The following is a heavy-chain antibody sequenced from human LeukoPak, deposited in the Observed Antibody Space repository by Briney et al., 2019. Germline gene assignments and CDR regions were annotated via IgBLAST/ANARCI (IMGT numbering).Heavy chain of an antibody. V-gene: IGHV3-30*02. CDR1: GFTFSSYG. Sequence: GGSLRLSCAASGFTFSSYGMHWVRQAPGKGPEWVAFIRYDGSNKYYADSVKGRFTISRDNSKNTLYLQMNSLRAEDTAVYYCAREVVPAAEVDYWGQGTLVTVSS. CDR2: IRYDGSNK. CDR3: AREVVPAAEVDY. J-gene: IGHJ4*02. D-gene: IGHD2-2*01.